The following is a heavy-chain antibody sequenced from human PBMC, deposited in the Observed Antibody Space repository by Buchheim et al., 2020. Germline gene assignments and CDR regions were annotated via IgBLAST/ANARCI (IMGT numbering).Heavy chain of an antibody. CDR3: ARDYGGGVPFDY. CDR2: ISYDGSNQ. V-gene: IGHV3-30*04. CDR1: GFTFSSYA. J-gene: IGHJ4*02. D-gene: IGHD3-16*01. Sequence: QVQLVESGGGVVQPGRSLRLSCAASGFTFSSYAMHWVRQAPGKGLEWVAVISYDGSNQYYADSVKGRFTISRDNSKNTLYLQMNSLRGEDTAVYYCARDYGGGVPFDYWGQGTL.